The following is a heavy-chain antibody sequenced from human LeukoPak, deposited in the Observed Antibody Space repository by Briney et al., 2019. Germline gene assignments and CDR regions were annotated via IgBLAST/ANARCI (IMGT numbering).Heavy chain of an antibody. CDR2: IYYSGST. V-gene: IGHV4-31*03. CDR1: GGSISSGGYY. CDR3: ARVYGGNSRFRYHFGY. J-gene: IGHJ4*02. Sequence: SETLSLTCTVSGGSISSGGYYWSWIRQHPGKGLEWIGYIYYSGSTYYNPSLKSRVTISVDTSKNQFSLKLSSVTAADTAVYYCARVYGGNSRFRYHFGYWGQGTLVTVSS. D-gene: IGHD4-23*01.